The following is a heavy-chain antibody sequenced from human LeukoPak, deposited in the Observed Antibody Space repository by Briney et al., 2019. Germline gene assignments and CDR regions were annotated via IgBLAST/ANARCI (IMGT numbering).Heavy chain of an antibody. CDR3: ARNDFWSGYPGSYMVV. D-gene: IGHD3-3*01. V-gene: IGHV1-2*02. Sequence: GASVKVSCKASGYTFTGYYMHWVRQAPGQGLEWMGWINPNSADTKYAQKFQGRVTMTRDTSISTTYMELSRLRSDDTAVYYCARNDFWSGYPGSYMVVWGKGTTVTVSS. CDR1: GYTFTGYY. J-gene: IGHJ6*03. CDR2: INPNSADT.